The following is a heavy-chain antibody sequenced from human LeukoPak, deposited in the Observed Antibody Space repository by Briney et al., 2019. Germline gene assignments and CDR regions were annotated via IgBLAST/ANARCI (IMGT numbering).Heavy chain of an antibody. Sequence: AGGSLRLSCAASGFTFSSYAMSWVRQAPGKGLEWVSAISGSGGSTYYADSVKGRFTISRDNSKNTLYLQMNSLRAEDTAVYYCAKRGVNRNDMIDYWGQGTLVTVSS. D-gene: IGHD1-20*01. J-gene: IGHJ4*02. CDR1: GFTFSSYA. V-gene: IGHV3-23*01. CDR2: ISGSGGST. CDR3: AKRGVNRNDMIDY.